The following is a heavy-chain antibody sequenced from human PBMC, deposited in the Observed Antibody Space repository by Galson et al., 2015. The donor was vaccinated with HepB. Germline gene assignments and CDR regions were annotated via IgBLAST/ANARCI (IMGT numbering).Heavy chain of an antibody. V-gene: IGHV1-69*13. J-gene: IGHJ4*02. D-gene: IGHD6-13*01. CDR2: IIPIFGTA. Sequence: SVKVSCKASGGTFSSYAISWVRQAPGQGLEWMGGIIPIFGTANYAQKFQGRVTITADESTSTAYMELSSLRSEDTAVYYCARGIAAAGTPYHDLYYFDYWGQGTLVTVSS. CDR3: ARGIAAAGTPYHDLYYFDY. CDR1: GGTFSSYA.